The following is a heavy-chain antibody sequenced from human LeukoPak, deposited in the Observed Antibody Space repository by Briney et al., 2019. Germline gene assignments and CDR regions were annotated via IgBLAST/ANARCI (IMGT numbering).Heavy chain of an antibody. J-gene: IGHJ6*02. CDR1: GFTFSSYA. V-gene: IGHV3-23*01. CDR3: AKGPPMYSSGWYEYYYYGMDV. D-gene: IGHD6-19*01. Sequence: RAGGSLRLSCAASGFTFSSYAMSWVRQAPGKGLEWVSAISGSGGSTYYADSVKGRFTISRDNSKNTLYLQMNSLRAEDTAVYYCAKGPPMYSSGWYEYYYYGMDVWGQGTTVTVSS. CDR2: ISGSGGST.